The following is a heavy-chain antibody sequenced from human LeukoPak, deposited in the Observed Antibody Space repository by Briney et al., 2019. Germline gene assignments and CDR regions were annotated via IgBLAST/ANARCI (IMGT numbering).Heavy chain of an antibody. V-gene: IGHV3-21*01. Sequence: GGSLGLSCAASGFTFSSYSMNWVRQAPGKGLEWVSSISSSSSYIYYADSVKGRFTISRDNAKNSLYLQMNSLRAEDTAVYYCARDHIAVAGPFDYWGQGTLVTVSS. CDR2: ISSSSSYI. CDR3: ARDHIAVAGPFDY. J-gene: IGHJ4*02. CDR1: GFTFSSYS. D-gene: IGHD6-19*01.